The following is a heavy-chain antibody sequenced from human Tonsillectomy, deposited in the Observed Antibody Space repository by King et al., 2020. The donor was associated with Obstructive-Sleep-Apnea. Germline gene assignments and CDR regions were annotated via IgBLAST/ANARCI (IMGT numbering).Heavy chain of an antibody. CDR2: VNTNSGNT. CDR3: AGGRGSGSYYGIIDS. CDR1: GYTFTSYD. Sequence: VQLVESGAEVKKPGASVKVSCTASGYTFTSYDINWVRQAPGQGLEWVGWVNTNSGNTAYGQKFQGRVTMTRDTSISTAYMELTSLKSEDTAVYYCAGGRGSGSYYGIIDSWGQGTLVTVSS. V-gene: IGHV1-8*01. D-gene: IGHD1-26*01. J-gene: IGHJ4*02.